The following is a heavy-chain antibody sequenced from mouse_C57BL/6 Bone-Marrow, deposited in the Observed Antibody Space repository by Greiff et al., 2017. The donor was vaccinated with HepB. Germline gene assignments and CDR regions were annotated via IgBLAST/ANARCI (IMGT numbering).Heavy chain of an antibody. J-gene: IGHJ2*01. V-gene: IGHV6-6*01. CDR2: IRNKANNHAT. Sequence: EVKLMESGGGLVQPGGSMKLSCAASGFTFSDAWMDWVRQSPEKGLEWVAEIRNKANNHATYYAESVKGRFTISRDDSKSSVYLQMNSLRAEDTGIDYCTLLTGTGAVDYWGQGTTLTVSS. CDR1: GFTFSDAW. CDR3: TLLTGTGAVDY. D-gene: IGHD4-1*01.